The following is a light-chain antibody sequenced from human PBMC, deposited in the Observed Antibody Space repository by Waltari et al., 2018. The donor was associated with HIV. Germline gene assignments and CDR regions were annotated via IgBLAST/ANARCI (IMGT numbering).Light chain of an antibody. CDR2: GAS. CDR3: QEYNSWPPRYT. V-gene: IGKV3-15*01. Sequence: ETVMTQSPATLSVSPGERGIVSCRASQTIGINLAWYQPKPGQGPRLLIYGASTRATGIPGRFNGTGSGTEFTLTISGLQSEDFAIYYCQEYNSWPPRYTFGQGTKVEMK. CDR1: QTIGIN. J-gene: IGKJ2*01.